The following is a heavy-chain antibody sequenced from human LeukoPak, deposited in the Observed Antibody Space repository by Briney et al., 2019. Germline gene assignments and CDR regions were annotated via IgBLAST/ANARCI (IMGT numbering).Heavy chain of an antibody. CDR2: INPNSGGT. V-gene: IGHV1-2*02. D-gene: IGHD2-15*01. J-gene: IGHJ4*02. CDR1: GHTFTGYY. Sequence: ASVKVSCKASGHTFTGYYMHWVRQAPGQGLEWMGWINPNSGGTNYAQKFQGRVTMTRDTSISTAYMELSRLRSGDTAVYYCARRLGYCSDGSCYSLNYWGQGTLVTVSS. CDR3: ARRLGYCSDGSCYSLNY.